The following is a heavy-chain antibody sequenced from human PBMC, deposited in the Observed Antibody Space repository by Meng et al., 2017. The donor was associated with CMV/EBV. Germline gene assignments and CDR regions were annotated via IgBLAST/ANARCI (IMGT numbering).Heavy chain of an antibody. D-gene: IGHD2-2*01. CDR1: GFTFSSYE. Sequence: GESLKISCAASGFTFSSYEMNWVRQAPGKGLEWVSYISSSGSTIYYADSVKGRFTISRDNAKNSLYLQMNSLRAEDTAVYYCATSPSSTSCSHHRRCSDDWYFDLWGRGTLVTVSS. CDR2: ISSSGSTI. J-gene: IGHJ2*01. CDR3: ATSPSSTSCSHHRRCSDDWYFDL. V-gene: IGHV3-48*03.